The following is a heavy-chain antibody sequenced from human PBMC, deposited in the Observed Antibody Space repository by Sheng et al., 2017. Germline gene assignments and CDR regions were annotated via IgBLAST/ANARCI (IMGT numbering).Heavy chain of an antibody. CDR1: GGSISSYY. D-gene: IGHD2-15*01. CDR2: IYYSGST. CDR3: ARGEPMVVY. Sequence: QVQLQESGPGLVKPSETLSLTCTVSGGSISSYYWSWIRQPPGKGLEWIGYIYYSGSTNYNPSLKSRVTISVDTSKNQFSLKLSSVTAADTAVYYCARGEPMVVYWGQGTLVTVSS. V-gene: IGHV4-59*01. J-gene: IGHJ4*02.